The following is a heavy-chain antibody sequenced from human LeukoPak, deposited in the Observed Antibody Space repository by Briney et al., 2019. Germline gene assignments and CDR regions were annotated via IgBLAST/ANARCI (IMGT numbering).Heavy chain of an antibody. CDR2: IYYSGST. J-gene: IGHJ4*02. D-gene: IGHD2-21*02. CDR3: ARDTDCGGDCYYFDY. CDR1: GGSISSGGYS. V-gene: IGHV4-30-4*08. Sequence: SETLSLTCAVSGGSISSGGYSWSWIRQPPGKGLEWIGYIYYSGSTYYNPSLKSRVTISVDTSKNQFSLKLSSVTAADTAVYYCARDTDCGGDCYYFDYWGQGTLVTVSS.